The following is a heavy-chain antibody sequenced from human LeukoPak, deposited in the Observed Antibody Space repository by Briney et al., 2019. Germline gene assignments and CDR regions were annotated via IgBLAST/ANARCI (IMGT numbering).Heavy chain of an antibody. D-gene: IGHD5-24*01. CDR2: IYYSGSS. Sequence: SETLSLTCTVSGGSISSGGYYWSWIRQHPGKGLEWIGYIYYSGSSYYNPSLKSRVPISEDTSKHHFSHKLTSVTAADTDVYYCARGELATTYYFDYWGQGTLVTVSS. V-gene: IGHV4-31*03. J-gene: IGHJ4*02. CDR1: GGSISSGGYY. CDR3: ARGELATTYYFDY.